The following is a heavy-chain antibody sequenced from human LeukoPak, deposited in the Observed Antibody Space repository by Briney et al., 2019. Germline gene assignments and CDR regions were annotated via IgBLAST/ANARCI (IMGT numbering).Heavy chain of an antibody. Sequence: GASVKVSCKASGYTFTSYGISWVRQAPGQGLEWMGWISAYNGNTNYAQKLQGRVSITRDTSASTAYMELSSLRSEDTAVYYCARDLWDTQTLPERGRSGGSRYYGMDVWGQGTTVTVSS. CDR1: GYTFTSYG. CDR3: ARDLWDTQTLPERGRSGGSRYYGMDV. CDR2: ISAYNGNT. D-gene: IGHD2-15*01. V-gene: IGHV1-18*01. J-gene: IGHJ6*02.